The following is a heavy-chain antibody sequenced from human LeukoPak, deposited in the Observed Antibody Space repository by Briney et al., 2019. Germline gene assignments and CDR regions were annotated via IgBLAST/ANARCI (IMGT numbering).Heavy chain of an antibody. J-gene: IGHJ6*03. CDR2: ISAYNGNT. V-gene: IGHV1-18*01. CDR3: ARTLSTSGYYYYYMDV. Sequence: ASVKVSCKASGYTFTSYGFSWVRQAPGQGLEWMGWISAYNGNTNYAQKLQGRVTMTTDTSTSTAYMELRSLGSDDTAVYYCARTLSTSGYYYYYMDVWGKGTTVTISS. D-gene: IGHD6-13*01. CDR1: GYTFTSYG.